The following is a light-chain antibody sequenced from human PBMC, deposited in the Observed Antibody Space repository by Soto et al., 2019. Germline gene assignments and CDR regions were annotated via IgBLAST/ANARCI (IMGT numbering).Light chain of an antibody. CDR1: QSISSY. Sequence: DIQMTQSPSSLSASVGDRVTLTCLASQSISSYLSWYQQKPGKAPKLLINVASTLQSGVPSRFSGSGSGTDFTLTISSLQPEDFATYYCQQTYSTPPTFGQGTKVDIK. J-gene: IGKJ1*01. CDR2: VAS. CDR3: QQTYSTPPT. V-gene: IGKV1-39*01.